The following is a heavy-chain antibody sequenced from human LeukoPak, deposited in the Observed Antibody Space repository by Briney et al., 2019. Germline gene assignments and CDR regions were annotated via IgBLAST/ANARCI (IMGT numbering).Heavy chain of an antibody. CDR1: GGSISSGGYY. J-gene: IGHJ4*02. Sequence: SETLSLTCTVSGGSISSGGYYWSWIRQHPGKGLEWIGYIYYSGSTYYNPSLKSRVTISVDTSKNQFSLKLSSVTAADTAVYYWARGGRYCSGGSCYPGSNHFDSWGQGTLVTVSS. V-gene: IGHV4-31*03. CDR3: ARGGRYCSGGSCYPGSNHFDS. D-gene: IGHD2-15*01. CDR2: IYYSGST.